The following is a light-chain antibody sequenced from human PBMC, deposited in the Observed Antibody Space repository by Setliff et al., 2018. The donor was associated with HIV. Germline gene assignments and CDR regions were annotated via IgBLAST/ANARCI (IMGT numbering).Light chain of an antibody. CDR1: SSDIGGYNY. CDR3: CSYAGTITFYV. CDR2: DVS. J-gene: IGLJ1*01. Sequence: QSVLTQPASVSGSPGQSITISCTGTSSDIGGYNYVSWYQVLPGKAPKLMIYDVSKRPSGVSNRFSGSRSGNTASLTISGLQAEDEADYYCCSYAGTITFYVFGTGDQGHRP. V-gene: IGLV2-23*02.